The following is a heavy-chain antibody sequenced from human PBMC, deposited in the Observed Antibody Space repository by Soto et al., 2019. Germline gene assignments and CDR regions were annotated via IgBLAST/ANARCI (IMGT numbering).Heavy chain of an antibody. CDR2: ISRSGSLN. J-gene: IGHJ6*02. V-gene: IGHV3-48*02. Sequence: PGGSLRLSCAASGFSFSDYSMNWVRQAPGKGLEWLSYISRSGSLNYYADSVKGRFTISRDNAKNSLYLEMNSVRDEDTAMYYCAKAVVYSSSWYYCYGLDVWGHGTTVTVSS. CDR1: GFSFSDYS. CDR3: AKAVVYSSSWYYCYGLDV. D-gene: IGHD6-6*01.